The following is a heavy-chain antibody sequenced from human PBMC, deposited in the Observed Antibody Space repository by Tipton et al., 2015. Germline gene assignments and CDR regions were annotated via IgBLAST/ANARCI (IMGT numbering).Heavy chain of an antibody. CDR3: ARDLMPFYYYGMDV. D-gene: IGHD2-8*01. CDR1: GDSISHYY. J-gene: IGHJ6*02. Sequence: TLSLTCIVSGDSISHYYWSWIRQPPGKGLEWIGHIYYSGNTNYNPSLKSRVTMSVDTSKSQFSLNLSSVTAADTALYYCARDLMPFYYYGMDVWGQGTTVTVSS. CDR2: IYYSGNT. V-gene: IGHV4-59*12.